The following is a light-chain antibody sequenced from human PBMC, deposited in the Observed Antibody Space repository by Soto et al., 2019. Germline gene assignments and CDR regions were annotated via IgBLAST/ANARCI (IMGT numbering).Light chain of an antibody. CDR3: QQYNKWPPIT. J-gene: IGKJ5*01. Sequence: EIVMTQSPATLSVSPGERVTLSCRASQSVSSNLAWYQQKPGQAPRLLIYGASTRATDVPASFSGSGSGTEFTLTISSLQSEDFAVYYCQQYNKWPPITFGQGTRLEIK. CDR1: QSVSSN. V-gene: IGKV3-15*01. CDR2: GAS.